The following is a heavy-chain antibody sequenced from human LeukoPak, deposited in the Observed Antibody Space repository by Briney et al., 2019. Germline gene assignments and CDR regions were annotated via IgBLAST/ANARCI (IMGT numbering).Heavy chain of an antibody. V-gene: IGHV4-59*01. CDR2: IYYSGST. CDR1: GGSISSFY. D-gene: IGHD4-17*01. CDR3: ARRGLMTTVTPNAFDI. Sequence: PSETLSLTCTVSGGSISSFYWSWIRQPPGKGLEWIGYIYYSGSTNYNPSLKSRVTISVDTSKNQFSLKLSSVTAADTAVYYCARRGLMTTVTPNAFDIWGQGTMVTVSS. J-gene: IGHJ3*02.